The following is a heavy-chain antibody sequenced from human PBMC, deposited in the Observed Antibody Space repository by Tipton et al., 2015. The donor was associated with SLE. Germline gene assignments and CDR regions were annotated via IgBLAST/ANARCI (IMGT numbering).Heavy chain of an antibody. CDR1: GYSISSGYY. J-gene: IGHJ4*02. CDR3: ARDRIAAAGYFDY. V-gene: IGHV4-38-2*02. CDR2: IYHSGST. D-gene: IGHD6-13*01. Sequence: LRLSCTVSGYSISSGYYWGWIRQPPGKGLEWIGSIYHSGSTYYNPSLKSRVTISVDTPKNQFSLKLSSVTAADTAVYYCARDRIAAAGYFDYWGQGTLVTVSS.